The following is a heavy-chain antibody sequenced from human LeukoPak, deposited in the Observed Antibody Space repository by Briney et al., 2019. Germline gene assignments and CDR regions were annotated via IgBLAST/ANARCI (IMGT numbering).Heavy chain of an antibody. CDR1: GFTVSSNY. CDR2: ISGSGDAT. CDR3: AKSTSFYLDS. Sequence: GGSLRLSCAASGFTVSSNYMSWVRQAPGKGLECVSVISGSGDATNYADSVKGRFTISRDNSKSTLYVQMNSLRAEDTAVYYCAKSTSFYLDSWGQGTLVTVSS. J-gene: IGHJ4*02. V-gene: IGHV3-23*01.